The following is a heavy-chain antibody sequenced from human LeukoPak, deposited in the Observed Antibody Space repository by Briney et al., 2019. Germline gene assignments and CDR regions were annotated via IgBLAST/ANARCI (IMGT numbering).Heavy chain of an antibody. Sequence: GGSLRLSCAVSGFTFSSYEMNWVRQAPGKGLEWVSYISSSGSTIYYADSVKGRFTISRDNAKNSLYLQMNSLRAEDTALYYCAREVTSYYDFWSGYYSSDYYYYMDVWGKGTTFTVSS. J-gene: IGHJ6*03. V-gene: IGHV3-48*03. CDR1: GFTFSSYE. D-gene: IGHD3-3*01. CDR3: AREVTSYYDFWSGYYSSDYYYYMDV. CDR2: ISSSGSTI.